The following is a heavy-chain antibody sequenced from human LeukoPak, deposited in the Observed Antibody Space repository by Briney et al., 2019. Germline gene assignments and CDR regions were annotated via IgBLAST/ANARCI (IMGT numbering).Heavy chain of an antibody. CDR2: ISGSAGST. Sequence: PGGSLRLSCAASGFIFSSYAMSWVRQAPGKGLEWVSGISGSAGSTYYADSVKGRFTISRDNSKNTLYLQMNSLRAEDTAVYYCAKPRKSGSYWGAFDIWGQGTMVTVSS. CDR1: GFIFSSYA. CDR3: AKPRKSGSYWGAFDI. V-gene: IGHV3-23*01. J-gene: IGHJ3*02. D-gene: IGHD1-26*01.